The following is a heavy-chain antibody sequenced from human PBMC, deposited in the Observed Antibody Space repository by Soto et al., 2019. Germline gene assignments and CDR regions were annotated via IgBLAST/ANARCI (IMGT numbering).Heavy chain of an antibody. V-gene: IGHV3-74*01. CDR1: GFNFSSHW. Sequence: EVQLVESGGGLVQPGGSLRLSCAASGFNFSSHWMHWVRQAPGKGLAWVSRINSDGSTTSHADSVKGRFTISRDNAKNTLHLQMNSLRAEDTAVYYCARDDYGMDVWGQGTTVTVSS. CDR2: INSDGSTT. J-gene: IGHJ6*02. CDR3: ARDDYGMDV.